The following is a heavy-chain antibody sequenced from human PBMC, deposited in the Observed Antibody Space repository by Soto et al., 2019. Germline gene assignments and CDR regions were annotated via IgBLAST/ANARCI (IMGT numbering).Heavy chain of an antibody. D-gene: IGHD3-10*01. CDR2: IYHSGST. J-gene: IGHJ4*02. Sequence: SETLSLTCAVSGYSISSGYYWCWILQPPWEGLEWIGSIYHSGSTYYNPSLKSRVPISVDTSKNQFSLKLSSVTAADTAVYYCARVKGSITMVRGGPTAFDYWGQGTLVTVSS. V-gene: IGHV4-38-2*01. CDR1: GYSISSGYY. CDR3: ARVKGSITMVRGGPTAFDY.